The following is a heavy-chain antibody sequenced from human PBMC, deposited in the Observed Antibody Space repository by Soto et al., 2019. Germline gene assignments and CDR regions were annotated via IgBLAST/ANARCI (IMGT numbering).Heavy chain of an antibody. CDR2: IFPRDFDR. J-gene: IGHJ5*01. CDR3: ARLVSLLQPIDS. Sequence: GESLKISCPTSGYTITSDCIGWVRQMPGGGLDWLCLIFPRDFDRRYSPSFECQATISDDRSTATAFLQWRSLAASASALYFCARLVSLLQPIDSWGQGTPVTVSS. CDR1: GYTITSDC. V-gene: IGHV5-51*01. D-gene: IGHD4-4*01.